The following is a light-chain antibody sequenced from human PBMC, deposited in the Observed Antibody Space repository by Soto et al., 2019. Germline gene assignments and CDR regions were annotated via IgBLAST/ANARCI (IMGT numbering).Light chain of an antibody. CDR2: ITN. Sequence: QAVVTQEPSFSVSPGGTVTLTCGLSSGAVSTSHYPTWFHQTPGQAPRTLIYITNTRSAGVPDRFSGSFRGNKEALTISGAQADCGCDYYCVLYLRGGTWVFGGGTQLTVL. CDR3: VLYLRGGTWV. J-gene: IGLJ7*01. CDR1: SGAVSTSHY. V-gene: IGLV8-61*01.